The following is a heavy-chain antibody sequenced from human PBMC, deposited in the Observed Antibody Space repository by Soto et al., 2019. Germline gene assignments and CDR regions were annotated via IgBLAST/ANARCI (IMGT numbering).Heavy chain of an antibody. V-gene: IGHV1-3*01. CDR1: GYTFTSYA. Sequence: QVQLVQSGAEVKKPGASVKVSCKASGYTFTSYAMHWVRQAPGQRLEWMGWINAGNGNTKYSQKFQGRVTITRDTPATTAYMDLTSLRSEDTALYYCARGFPRADADSFDPWAHGTLVTVSS. D-gene: IGHD6-6*01. J-gene: IGHJ5*02. CDR3: ARGFPRADADSFDP. CDR2: INAGNGNT.